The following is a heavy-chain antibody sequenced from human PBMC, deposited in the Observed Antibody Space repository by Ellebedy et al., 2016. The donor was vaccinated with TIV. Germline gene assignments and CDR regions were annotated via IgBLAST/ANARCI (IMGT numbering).Heavy chain of an antibody. D-gene: IGHD2-2*03. J-gene: IGHJ4*02. CDR1: GFTFSNYW. V-gene: IGHV3-74*01. CDR3: ARRSSGYCSGTSCTTDFDL. Sequence: GESLKISXAASGFTFSNYWIHWVRQVPGKGLVWVSRINNDGTGTTYADSVKGRFTISRDNPKNTLYLQMNSLRAEDTAVYYCARRSSGYCSGTSCTTDFDLWGQGTLVTVSS. CDR2: INNDGTGT.